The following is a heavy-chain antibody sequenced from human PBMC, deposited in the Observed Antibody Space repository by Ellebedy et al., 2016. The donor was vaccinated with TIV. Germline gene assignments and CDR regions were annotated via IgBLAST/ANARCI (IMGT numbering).Heavy chain of an antibody. V-gene: IGHV1-18*01. CDR2: ISAYNGNT. CDR3: ARDLIFSGDARVGMDV. CDR1: GYTFTSYG. J-gene: IGHJ6*02. Sequence: AASVKVSCKASGYTFTSYGISWVRQAPGQGLEWMGWISAYNGNTNYAQKLQGRVTMTTDTSTSTAYMELTSLRSDDTAVYYCARDLIFSGDARVGMDVWGQGTTVTVSS. D-gene: IGHD3-9*01.